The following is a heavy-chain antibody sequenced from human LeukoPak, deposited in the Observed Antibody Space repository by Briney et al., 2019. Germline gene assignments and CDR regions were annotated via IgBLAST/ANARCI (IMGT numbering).Heavy chain of an antibody. CDR3: ARGRDGYNYSSFDP. Sequence: GGSLRLSRAASGFTFSSYSMNWVRQAPGKGLEWVSYISSSSSTIYYADSVKGRFTISRDNAKNSLYLQMNSLRAEDTAVYYCARGRDGYNYSSFDPWGQGTLVTVSS. D-gene: IGHD5-24*01. V-gene: IGHV3-48*04. J-gene: IGHJ5*02. CDR1: GFTFSSYS. CDR2: ISSSSSTI.